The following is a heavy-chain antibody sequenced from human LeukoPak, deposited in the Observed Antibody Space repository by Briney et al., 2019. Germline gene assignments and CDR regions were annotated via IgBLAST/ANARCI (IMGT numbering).Heavy chain of an antibody. CDR1: GGSISSYC. D-gene: IGHD6-19*01. J-gene: IGHJ4*02. Sequence: SVTLSLTCSVSGGSISSYCWSWIRQPPGKGMKWTGYIYSSGSQHYNHCIKSRVTISVDTSKNQFSLMLSSVTAADTAVYYCARSSSGWYDYWGQGTLVTVSS. V-gene: IGHV4-59*01. CDR3: ARSSSGWYDY. CDR2: IYSSGSQ.